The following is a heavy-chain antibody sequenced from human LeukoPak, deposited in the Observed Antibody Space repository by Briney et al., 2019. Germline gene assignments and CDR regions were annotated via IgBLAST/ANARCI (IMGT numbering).Heavy chain of an antibody. Sequence: GESLKISCKGSGYSFTSYWIGWVRQMPGKGLEWTGIIYPGDSDTKYSPSFQGQVTISADKSISTAYLQWSSLKASDTAMYYCMRHRWDNGHNGVDYWGQGTLVTVSS. D-gene: IGHD1/OR15-1a*01. CDR3: MRHRWDNGHNGVDY. CDR1: GYSFTSYW. V-gene: IGHV5-51*01. J-gene: IGHJ4*02. CDR2: IYPGDSDT.